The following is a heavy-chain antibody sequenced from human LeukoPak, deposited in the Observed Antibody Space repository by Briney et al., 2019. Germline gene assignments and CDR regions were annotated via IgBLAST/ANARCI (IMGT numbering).Heavy chain of an antibody. CDR1: GFTFSRYR. V-gene: IGHV3-30*02. J-gene: IGHJ6*03. CDR2: IRYDGSNK. Sequence: GSLRLSCAASGFTFSRYRMSWVRQAPGKGLEWVAFIRYDGSNKYYADSVKGRFTISRDNSKNTLYLQMNSLRAEDTAVYYCAKDGYYYDSSDNYYYYYMDVWGKGTTVTISS. CDR3: AKDGYYYDSSDNYYYYYMDV. D-gene: IGHD3-22*01.